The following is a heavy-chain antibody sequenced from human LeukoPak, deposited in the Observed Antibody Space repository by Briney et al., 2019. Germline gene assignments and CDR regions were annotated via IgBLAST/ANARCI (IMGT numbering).Heavy chain of an antibody. CDR2: INHSGST. CDR3: ARGGSLYPAVYGSGPGRNNWCDP. Sequence: PSETLSLTCAVYGGSFSGYYWGWIRQPPGKGLEWIGEINHSGSTNYNPSIKSRVTIPVDTSKNQCSLTLSSVTAGDTAVYYCARGGSLYPAVYGSGPGRNNWCDPWGQGTLVTVSS. J-gene: IGHJ5*02. V-gene: IGHV4-34*01. CDR1: GGSFSGYY. D-gene: IGHD3-10*01.